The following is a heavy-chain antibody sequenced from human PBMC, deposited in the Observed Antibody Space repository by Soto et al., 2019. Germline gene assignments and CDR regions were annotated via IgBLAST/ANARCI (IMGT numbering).Heavy chain of an antibody. CDR1: GGSFSISIDV. J-gene: IGHJ4*02. D-gene: IGHD3-16*01. CDR2: INHSGTT. CDR3: ARAPNWALFAY. V-gene: IGHV4-39*07. Sequence: SESPSLISTVSGGSFSISIDVWLCIRQPPGKGPQWIGEINHSGTTNYHPSLKSRVTISVDTPKSNFSLKLGSVTAVDMAVYYCARAPNWALFAYWGQGTLVTVSS.